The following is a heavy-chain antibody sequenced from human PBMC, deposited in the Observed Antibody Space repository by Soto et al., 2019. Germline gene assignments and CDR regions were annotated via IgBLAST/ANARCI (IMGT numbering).Heavy chain of an antibody. CDR3: ARDVAVAGYGMDV. J-gene: IGHJ6*02. D-gene: IGHD6-19*01. CDR2: INPNSGGT. V-gene: IGHV1-2*04. Sequence: GASVKVSCKASGYTFTGYYMHWVRQAPGQGLEWMGWINPNSGGTNYAQKFQGWVTMTRDTSISTAYMELSRLRSDDTAVYYCARDVAVAGYGMDVWGQGTTVTVSS. CDR1: GYTFTGYY.